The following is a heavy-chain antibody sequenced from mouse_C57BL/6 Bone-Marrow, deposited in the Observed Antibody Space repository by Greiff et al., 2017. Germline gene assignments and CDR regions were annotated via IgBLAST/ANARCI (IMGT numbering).Heavy chain of an antibody. CDR1: GFTFSDYY. CDR2: ISNGGGST. CDR3: ARIDWYFDV. Sequence: EVKLMESGGGLVQPGGSLKLSCAASGFTFSDYYLYWVRQTPEKRLEWVAYISNGGGSTYYPDTVKGRFTISRDNAKNTLYLQMSRLKSEDTAMYYCARIDWYFDVWGTGTTVTVSS. V-gene: IGHV5-12*01. J-gene: IGHJ1*03.